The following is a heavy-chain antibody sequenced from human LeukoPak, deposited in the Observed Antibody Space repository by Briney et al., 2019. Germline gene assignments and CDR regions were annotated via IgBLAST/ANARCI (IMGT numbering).Heavy chain of an antibody. Sequence: NPSETLSLTCTVSGGSINSSSYYWGWIRQPPGKGLEWIGSVYHSGITYYTPSLKSRVSISVDTSRNHFSLKVTSVTAADTAVYYCAREWQYQFDYWGQGRLVTISS. CDR2: VYHSGIT. D-gene: IGHD4-11*01. J-gene: IGHJ4*02. V-gene: IGHV4-39*07. CDR3: AREWQYQFDY. CDR1: GGSINSSSYY.